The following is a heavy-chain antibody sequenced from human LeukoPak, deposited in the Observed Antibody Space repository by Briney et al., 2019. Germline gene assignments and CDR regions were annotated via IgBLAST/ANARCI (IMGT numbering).Heavy chain of an antibody. V-gene: IGHV1-24*01. CDR1: GYTLTELS. CDR2: FDPEDGET. D-gene: IGHD3-16*02. Sequence: GASVKVSCKVSGYTLTELSMHWVRQAPGKGLEWMGGFDPEDGETIYAQKFQGRVTMTEDTSTDTAYMELSSLRSEDTAVYYCATDHVMITFRGVITDYWGQGTLVTVSS. CDR3: ATDHVMITFRGVITDY. J-gene: IGHJ4*02.